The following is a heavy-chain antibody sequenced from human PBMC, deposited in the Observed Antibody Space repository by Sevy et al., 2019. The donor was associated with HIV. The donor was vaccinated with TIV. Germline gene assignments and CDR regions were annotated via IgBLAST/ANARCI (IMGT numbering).Heavy chain of an antibody. V-gene: IGHV3-53*01. Sequence: GGSLRLSCAASGLSVSRNYLSWVRQAPGKGLEGVSVIYAGGSTYYADSVKGRFTVSRDKAKKTLYYQMNSLRAEDTAVYYCASQLGIGAFDIWGQGTMVTVSS. CDR3: ASQLGIGAFDI. D-gene: IGHD7-27*01. J-gene: IGHJ3*02. CDR2: IYAGGST. CDR1: GLSVSRNY.